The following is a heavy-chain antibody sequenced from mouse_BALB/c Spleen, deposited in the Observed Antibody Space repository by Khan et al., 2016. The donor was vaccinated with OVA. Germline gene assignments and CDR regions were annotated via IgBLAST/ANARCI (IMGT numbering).Heavy chain of an antibody. CDR1: GLSLTNYG. J-gene: IGHJ4*01. CDR3: ASPLYYYGYAMDD. CDR2: IWSGGTT. V-gene: IGHV2-2*02. Sequence: QVQLKESGPGLVQPSQSLSITCTVSGLSLTNYGIHWVRQSPGRGLEWLGVIWSGGTTDYNAPFVSRLSIIQDNTKSQVFFKMNSLQANDTAIYYCASPLYYYGYAMDDWGQGTSVTVSS. D-gene: IGHD1-1*01.